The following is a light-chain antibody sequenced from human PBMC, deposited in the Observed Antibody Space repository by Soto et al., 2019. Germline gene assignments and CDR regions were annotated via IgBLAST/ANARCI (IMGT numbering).Light chain of an antibody. J-gene: IGKJ2*01. V-gene: IGKV1-5*01. CDR3: QQYHTYYT. CDR1: QTVFSR. Sequence: DVQMTQSPSTLSASVGDRVTISCRASQTVFSRLAWYQQKPGKAPKALIFDAVNLQSGVPPRFSGSGSGTEFTLTISGLQPDDFASYYCQQYHTYYTFGQGTRVESK. CDR2: DAV.